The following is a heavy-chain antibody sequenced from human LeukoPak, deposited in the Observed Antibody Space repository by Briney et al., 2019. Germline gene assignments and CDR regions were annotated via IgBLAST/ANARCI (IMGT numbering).Heavy chain of an antibody. Sequence: SETLSLTCAVYGGSFSGYYWSWIRQPPGKGLEWIGEINHSGSTNYNPSLKSRVTISVDTSKNQFSLKLSSVTAADTAVYYCARTMVVRHFDYWGQGTLVTVSS. J-gene: IGHJ4*02. D-gene: IGHD4-23*01. CDR1: GGSFSGYY. CDR2: INHSGST. CDR3: ARTMVVRHFDY. V-gene: IGHV4-34*01.